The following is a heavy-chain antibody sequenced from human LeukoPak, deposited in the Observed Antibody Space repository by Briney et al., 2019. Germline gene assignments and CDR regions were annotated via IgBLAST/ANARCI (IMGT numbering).Heavy chain of an antibody. J-gene: IGHJ4*02. CDR2: IKQDGSEK. V-gene: IGHV3-7*03. Sequence: ETLSLTCAVYGGSFSGYYWSWIRQPPGKGLEWVANIKQDGSEKYYVDSVKGRFTISRDNAKNSLYLQMNSLRAEDTAVYYCARGGRGYSYVRDWGQGTLVTVSS. CDR1: GGSFSGYY. D-gene: IGHD5-18*01. CDR3: ARGGRGYSYVRD.